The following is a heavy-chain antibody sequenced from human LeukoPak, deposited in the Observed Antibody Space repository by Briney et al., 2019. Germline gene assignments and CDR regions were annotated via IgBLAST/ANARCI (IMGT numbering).Heavy chain of an antibody. CDR2: INHSGST. CDR1: GGSFSAYY. J-gene: IGHJ4*02. V-gene: IGHV4-34*01. CDR3: ARHDSSGYKY. Sequence: SETLSLTCAVYGGSFSAYYWSWIRQPPGKGLEWIVEINHSGSTNYNPSLKSRVTISVDTSRNQFSLKVTSVTAAGTAIYYCARHDSSGYKYWGQGTLVTVSS. D-gene: IGHD3-22*01.